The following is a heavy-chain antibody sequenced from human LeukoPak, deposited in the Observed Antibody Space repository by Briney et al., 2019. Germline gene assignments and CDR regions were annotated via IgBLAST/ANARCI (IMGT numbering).Heavy chain of an antibody. J-gene: IGHJ4*02. CDR2: IGTAGDT. Sequence: GGSLRLFCEASGFTFSSYDMHWVRQDTGKGLEWVSAIGTAGDTYYPGSVKGRFTLSRENAKNSLYLQMNGLRAGDTAVYYCARNDPDRGFDYWGQGTLVTVSS. V-gene: IGHV3-13*01. CDR1: GFTFSSYD. CDR3: ARNDPDRGFDY. D-gene: IGHD1-1*01.